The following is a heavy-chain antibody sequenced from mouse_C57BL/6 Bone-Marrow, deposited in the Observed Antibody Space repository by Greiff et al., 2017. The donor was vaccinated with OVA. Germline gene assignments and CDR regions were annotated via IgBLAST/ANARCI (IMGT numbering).Heavy chain of an antibody. J-gene: IGHJ2*01. Sequence: VQLQQSDAELVKPGASVKISCKVSGYTFTDHTIHWMKQRPEQGLEWIGYIYPRDGSTKYNEKFKGKATLTADKSSSTAYMQLNSLTSEDSAIYYCARSLYYYGSSPYYFDYWGQGTTLTVSS. CDR3: ARSLYYYGSSPYYFDY. CDR1: GYTFTDHT. CDR2: IYPRDGST. D-gene: IGHD1-1*01. V-gene: IGHV1-78*01.